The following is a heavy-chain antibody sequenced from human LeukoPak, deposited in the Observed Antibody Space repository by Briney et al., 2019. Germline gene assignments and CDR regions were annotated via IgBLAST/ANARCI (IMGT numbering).Heavy chain of an antibody. V-gene: IGHV3-7*03. D-gene: IGHD3-10*01. Sequence: GGSLRLSCAASGFTFSSYWMSWVRQAPGKGLEWVANIKQDGSEKYYVDSVKGRFTISRDNAKNSLYLQMNSLRAEDTAVYYCARGQSELGQAVDIWGQGTMVTVSS. J-gene: IGHJ3*02. CDR1: GFTFSSYW. CDR2: IKQDGSEK. CDR3: ARGQSELGQAVDI.